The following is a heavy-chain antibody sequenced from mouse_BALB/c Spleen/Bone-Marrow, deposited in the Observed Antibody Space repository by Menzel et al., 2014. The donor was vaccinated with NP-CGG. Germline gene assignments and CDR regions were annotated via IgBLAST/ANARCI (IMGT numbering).Heavy chain of an antibody. Sequence: VQLQQSGAELVRPGTSVKVSCKASGYAFTNYLIEWVKQRPGQGLEWIGVINPGSGGNNYNEKFKGKATLTADKSSSTAYMQLSSLTSDDSAVYCCARSIYDGYSEAMDYWGQGTSVTVSS. CDR2: INPGSGGN. CDR3: ARSIYDGYSEAMDY. CDR1: GYAFTNYL. V-gene: IGHV1-54*03. J-gene: IGHJ4*01. D-gene: IGHD2-3*01.